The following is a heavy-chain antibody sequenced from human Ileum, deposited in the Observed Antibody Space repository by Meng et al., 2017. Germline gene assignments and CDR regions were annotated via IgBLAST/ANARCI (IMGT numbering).Heavy chain of an antibody. CDR1: GFTFSGYW. J-gene: IGHJ4*02. CDR2: INSDGTGT. Sequence: VEGVESGGGLVQPGGFLRLSCAASGFTFSGYWMHWFRQGTGKSLVWLSHINSDGTGTSYAESVRGRFTISRDNAKNTLYLQMNSLTVEDTAVYYCVRDGPNYFDQWGQGTLVTSPQ. V-gene: IGHV3-74*01. CDR3: VRDGPNYFDQ.